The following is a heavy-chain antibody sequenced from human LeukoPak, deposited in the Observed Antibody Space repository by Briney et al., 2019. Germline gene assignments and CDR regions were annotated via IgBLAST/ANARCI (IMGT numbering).Heavy chain of an antibody. CDR3: AGERGEEYSSGWYKRNYFDN. CDR2: GDYSGGT. CDR1: GASMTNYY. V-gene: IGHV4-59*12. J-gene: IGHJ4*02. Sequence: SETLSLTCTVSGASMTNYYWNWIRQPPGKGLEWIASGDYSGGTYYNPSLESRVAISADMSKNQFSLKLTSVTGADTAVYYCAGERGEEYSSGWYKRNYFDNWGQGIRVTVSS. D-gene: IGHD6-19*01.